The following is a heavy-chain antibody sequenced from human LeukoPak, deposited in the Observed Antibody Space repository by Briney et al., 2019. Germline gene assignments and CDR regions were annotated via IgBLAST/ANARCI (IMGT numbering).Heavy chain of an antibody. J-gene: IGHJ6*03. CDR1: GYTFTGYY. CDR2: INPNSGGT. V-gene: IGHV1-2*02. Sequence: ASVKVSCKASGYTFTGYYMHWVRQAPGQGLEWMGWINPNSGGTNYAQKFQGRVTMTRDTSISTAYTELSRLGSDDTAVYYCARDSLGGYGMVRGVILYYYYYMDVWGKGTTVTVSS. CDR3: ARDSLGGYGMVRGVILYYYYYMDV. D-gene: IGHD3-10*01.